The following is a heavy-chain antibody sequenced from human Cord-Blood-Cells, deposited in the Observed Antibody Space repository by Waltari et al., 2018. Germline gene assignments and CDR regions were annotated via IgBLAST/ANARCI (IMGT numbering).Heavy chain of an antibody. Sequence: QVQLVQSGAEVKKPGSSVKVSCKASGGTFSSYAISWVRQAPGQGLEWMGGIRPSVGKANYAWKCKGRGRITTEDSTRTADVELSSLRSEDTAVYYCARSRLTNIGVGPAAFDAFDIWGQGTIVTVP. D-gene: IGHD2-2*01. CDR1: GGTFSSYA. CDR2: IRPSVGKA. J-gene: IGHJ3*02. V-gene: IGHV1-69*01. CDR3: ARSRLTNIGVGPAAFDAFDI.